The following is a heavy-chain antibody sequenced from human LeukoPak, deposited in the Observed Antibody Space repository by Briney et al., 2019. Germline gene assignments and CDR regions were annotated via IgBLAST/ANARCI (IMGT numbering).Heavy chain of an antibody. CDR3: VREVAETTPSFNY. V-gene: IGHV4-4*02. Sequence: SETLSLTCAVSGASISSSNWWSWVRQSPGKGLEWLGEFYHTGKFNYNPSLQSRVTISVDKSKNQFSLRLTSVTAADTAMYYCVREVAETTPSFNYWGQGALVTVSS. CDR2: FYHTGKF. J-gene: IGHJ4*02. D-gene: IGHD1-14*01. CDR1: GASISSSNW.